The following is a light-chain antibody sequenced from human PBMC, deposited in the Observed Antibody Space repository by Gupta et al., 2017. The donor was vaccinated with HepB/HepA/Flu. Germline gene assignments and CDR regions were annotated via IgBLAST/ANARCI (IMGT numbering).Light chain of an antibody. V-gene: IGLV2-18*02. Sequence: QSALTQPPSVSGSPGQSATISCTGTSSDVGGYNRVSWYQQPPGTAPRLMIYEVSNRPSGVPDRFSGSKSGNTASLTISGLQAEDEADYYCSSYTSSSTYALFGGGTKLTVL. CDR2: EVS. CDR3: SSYTSSSTYAL. J-gene: IGLJ2*01. CDR1: SSDVGGYNR.